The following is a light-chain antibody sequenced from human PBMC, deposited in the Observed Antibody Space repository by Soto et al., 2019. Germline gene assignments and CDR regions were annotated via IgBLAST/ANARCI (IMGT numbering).Light chain of an antibody. CDR2: KVS. Sequence: QSALTQPASVSGSPRQSITLSCTGTSSDVGDGDFVSWYQQRPGNAPKLMIYKVSNRPSGVSNRFSGSKSGNTASLTISGLQAEDEADYYCCSYTRSDTWVFGGGTKLTVL. CDR1: SSDVGDGDF. J-gene: IGLJ3*02. V-gene: IGLV2-14*01. CDR3: CSYTRSDTWV.